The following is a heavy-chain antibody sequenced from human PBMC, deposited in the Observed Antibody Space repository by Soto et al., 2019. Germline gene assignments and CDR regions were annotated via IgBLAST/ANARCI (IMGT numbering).Heavy chain of an antibody. CDR3: AMGLAAAGPFDY. CDR1: GFTFSSSA. V-gene: IGHV3-23*01. CDR2: ISGSGGTT. Sequence: GGSLRLSCAASGFTFSSSAMSWVRQAPGKGLEWVSAISGSGGTTYYADSVKGRFTISRDNSKNTLYLLLHSLRAEDTAVYFCAMGLAAAGPFDYWGQGSLVTVS. J-gene: IGHJ4*02. D-gene: IGHD6-13*01.